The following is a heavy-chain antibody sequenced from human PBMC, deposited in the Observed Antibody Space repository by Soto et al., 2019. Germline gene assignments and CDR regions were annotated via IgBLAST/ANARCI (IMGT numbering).Heavy chain of an antibody. CDR1: GFTFSSYW. CDR2: IKQDGSEK. J-gene: IGHJ6*02. CDR3: ARDKYYYGSGSYAPLYYYYYGMDV. D-gene: IGHD3-10*01. V-gene: IGHV3-7*01. Sequence: PGGSLRLTCVGSGFTFSSYWMSWIRQAPGKGMEWVSKIKQDGSEKYYVVSVKGRFTISKDNAKNSLDLQMSSLRAEDTAVYYCARDKYYYGSGSYAPLYYYYYGMDVWGQGTTVTVSS.